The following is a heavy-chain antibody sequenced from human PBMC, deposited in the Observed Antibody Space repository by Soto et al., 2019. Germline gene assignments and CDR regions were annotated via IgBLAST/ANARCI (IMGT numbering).Heavy chain of an antibody. CDR2: INTDGSST. Sequence: GGSLRLSCAASGFTFNAYWRHWVRQAPGKGLVWVSRINTDGSSTSYADSVKGRFTISRDNAKNTLYLQMNSLRAKDTAVYYCASLSVTTYPADYWGQGTLVTVSS. CDR3: ASLSVTTYPADY. V-gene: IGHV3-74*01. J-gene: IGHJ4*02. CDR1: GFTFNAYW. D-gene: IGHD4-17*01.